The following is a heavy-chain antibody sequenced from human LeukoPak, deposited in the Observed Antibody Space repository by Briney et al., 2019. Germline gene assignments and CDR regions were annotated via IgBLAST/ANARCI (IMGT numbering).Heavy chain of an antibody. D-gene: IGHD2-21*01. CDR3: ARAVVIDFYYYYYMDV. CDR2: INWNGDSS. Sequence: GGSLRLSCAASGFTFDEYGMSWVRQAPGKGLEWVSGINWNGDSSGYADSVKGRFTISRDNAKNSLYLQMNSLRAEDTALYYCARAVVIDFYYYYYMDVWGKGTTVTVSS. V-gene: IGHV3-20*04. J-gene: IGHJ6*03. CDR1: GFTFDEYG.